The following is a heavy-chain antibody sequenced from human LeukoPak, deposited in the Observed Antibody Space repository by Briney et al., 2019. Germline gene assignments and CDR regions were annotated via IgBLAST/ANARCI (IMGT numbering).Heavy chain of an antibody. CDR3: ARDGPFSSPTSGWFYP. J-gene: IGHJ5*02. CDR2: IKQDGSET. V-gene: IGHV3-7*03. CDR1: GFTFTSYW. Sequence: PGGSLRLSCAASGFTFTSYWMSWVRQVPGKGREWVANIKQDGSETHYVDSVKGRFTISRDNAKNSLFLQMNSLTAEDTAVYSCARDGPFSSPTSGWFYPWGQGTLVTVSS. D-gene: IGHD1-1*01.